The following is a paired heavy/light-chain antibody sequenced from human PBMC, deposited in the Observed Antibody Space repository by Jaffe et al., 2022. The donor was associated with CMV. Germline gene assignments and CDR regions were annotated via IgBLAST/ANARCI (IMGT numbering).Heavy chain of an antibody. CDR1: GFTFSNHW. D-gene: IGHD1-26*01. J-gene: IGHJ4*02. CDR3: ARIIVGATHYFDY. Sequence: EVQLVESGGGLVQSGGSLRLSCAASGFTFSNHWMSWVRQAPGKGLEWVANIKLDGSEKYYVDSVKGRFTISRDNAKNSLYLQMNSLRAEDTAVYYCARIIVGATHYFDYWGQGTLVTVSS. CDR2: IKLDGSEK. V-gene: IGHV3-7*01.
Light chain of an antibody. Sequence: DIQMTQSPSSLSAFVGDRVTITCRASQRISRYLNWYQQKPGKVPKLLIYGASSLQSGVPSRFSGSGSGTDFTLTISSLQPEDFATYYCQQSYSSLWTFGQGTKVEIK. CDR3: QQSYSSLWT. J-gene: IGKJ1*01. V-gene: IGKV1-39*01. CDR1: QRISRY. CDR2: GAS.